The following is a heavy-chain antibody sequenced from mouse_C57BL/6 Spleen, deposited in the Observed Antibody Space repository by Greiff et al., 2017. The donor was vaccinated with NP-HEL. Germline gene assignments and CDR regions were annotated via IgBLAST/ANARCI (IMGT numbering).Heavy chain of an antibody. Sequence: EVQLQQSGPELVKPGASVEIPCKASGYTFTDYNMDWVKQSHGKSLEWIGDINPNNGGTIYNQKFKGKATLTVDKSSSTAYMELRSLTSEDTAVYYCARTSYDPYYYAMDYWGQGTSVTVSS. J-gene: IGHJ4*01. V-gene: IGHV1-18*01. CDR3: ARTSYDPYYYAMDY. D-gene: IGHD2-3*01. CDR2: INPNNGGT. CDR1: GYTFTDYN.